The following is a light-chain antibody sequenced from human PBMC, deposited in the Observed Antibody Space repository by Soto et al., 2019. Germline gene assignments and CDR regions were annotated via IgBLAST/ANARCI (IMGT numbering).Light chain of an antibody. CDR3: CSYAGSYTLV. V-gene: IGLV2-11*01. CDR1: SSDVGAYNY. J-gene: IGLJ1*01. CDR2: DVT. Sequence: QSVLTQPASVSGSPGQSITISCTGTSSDVGAYNYVSWYQQHPGKAPKLMIYDVTERPSGVPDRFSGSKSGNTASLTISGLQAEDEADYYCCSYAGSYTLVFGTGTKVTVL.